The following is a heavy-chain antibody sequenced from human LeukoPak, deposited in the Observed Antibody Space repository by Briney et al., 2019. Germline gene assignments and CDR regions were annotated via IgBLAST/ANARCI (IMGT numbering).Heavy chain of an antibody. CDR3: GKVAEKWIPDY. Sequence: PGGSLRLSCVASGFTFNSYVMHWVRQAPGKGLEYVSAISSNGGSTYYADSVKGRFTISRDNSKNTLYLQMSSLRGEDTAVYYCGKVAEKWIPDYWGQGTLVTVSS. D-gene: IGHD5-12*01. V-gene: IGHV3-64D*09. CDR2: ISSNGGST. CDR1: GFTFNSYV. J-gene: IGHJ4*02.